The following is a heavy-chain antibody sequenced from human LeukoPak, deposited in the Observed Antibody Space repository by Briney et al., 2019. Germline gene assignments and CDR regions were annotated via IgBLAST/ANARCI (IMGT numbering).Heavy chain of an antibody. J-gene: IGHJ6*02. CDR3: ARHSGSYYGMDV. CDR1: GYTFTSYD. CDR2: MNPNSGNT. V-gene: IGHV1-8*01. D-gene: IGHD1-26*01. Sequence: ASVKVSCKASGYTFTSYDINWVRQATGQGLEWMGWMNPNSGNTGYAQKFQGRVTMTRNTSISTAYMELSSLRSEDTAVYYCARHSGSYYGMDVWGQGTTVTVSS.